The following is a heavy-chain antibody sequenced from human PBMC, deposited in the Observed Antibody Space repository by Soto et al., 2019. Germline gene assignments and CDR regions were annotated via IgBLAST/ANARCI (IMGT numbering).Heavy chain of an antibody. Sequence: EVQLLESGGGFVQPGGSLRLSCAATGFTFSVYAMTWVRQAPGKGLEWVSAVTANGGSTYSADSVKGRFTISRDNLKNIMYLQMNSLRVDDTALYYCTKDAEAYDFAFDKWGQGTMVTVTS. CDR1: GFTFSVYA. D-gene: IGHD3-3*01. V-gene: IGHV3-23*01. CDR3: TKDAEAYDFAFDK. CDR2: VTANGGST. J-gene: IGHJ3*02.